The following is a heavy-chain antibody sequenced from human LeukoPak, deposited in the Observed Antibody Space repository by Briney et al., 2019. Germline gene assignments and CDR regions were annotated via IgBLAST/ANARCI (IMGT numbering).Heavy chain of an antibody. CDR2: ISSSGKYR. D-gene: IGHD3-22*01. V-gene: IGHV3-11*01. CDR3: ARSHTYDSRGLPGSL. CDR1: GFPFSDYY. Sequence: GGALRLSCAASGFPFSDYYMSWIRQAPGRGLEWVSYISSSGKYRYYADSVEGRFTISRDNAKNALYLQMNSLRAEDTAIYYCARSHTYDSRGLPGSLWGQGALVTVSS. J-gene: IGHJ4*02.